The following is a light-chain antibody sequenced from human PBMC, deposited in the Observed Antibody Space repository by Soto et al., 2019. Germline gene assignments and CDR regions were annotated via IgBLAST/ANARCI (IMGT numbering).Light chain of an antibody. Sequence: ESVLTQSPGTLSLSPGEKATLSCRASQSVSSSYLAWYQQKPGQAPRLLIYGASSRATGIPDRFSGSGSGTDFTITVSRLEPEDFAVYYCQQFGSSSWTSGQGTKVEIK. J-gene: IGKJ1*01. V-gene: IGKV3-20*01. CDR3: QQFGSSSWT. CDR1: QSVSSSY. CDR2: GAS.